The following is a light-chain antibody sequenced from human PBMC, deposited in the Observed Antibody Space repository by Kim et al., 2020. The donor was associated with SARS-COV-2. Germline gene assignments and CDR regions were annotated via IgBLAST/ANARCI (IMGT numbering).Light chain of an antibody. J-gene: IGLJ2*01. Sequence: GQSVAISCTETSSDVGAYNYVSWYQQHPGKAPKLMIYELDKRPSGVPDRFSGSKSGNTASLTVSGLQAEDEADYYCSSYAGSNNVLFGGGTQLTVL. CDR3: SSYAGSNNVL. CDR1: SSDVGAYNY. CDR2: ELD. V-gene: IGLV2-8*01.